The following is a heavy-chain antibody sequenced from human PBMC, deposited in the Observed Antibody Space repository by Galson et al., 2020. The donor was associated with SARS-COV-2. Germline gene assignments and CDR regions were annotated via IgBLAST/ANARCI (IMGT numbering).Heavy chain of an antibody. V-gene: IGHV4-30-4*08. J-gene: IGHJ5*02. Sequence: SETLSLTGTAPGGPISSGDYYWSWIRQPPGKGLAWIGYIYYSASTYHNPSLKSRVTISADTTKIQFSLKLSSVTAADTDVYYCARGERSSSHPLGWFDTWGQGTLVTVSS. CDR2: IYYSAST. CDR1: GGPISSGDYY. D-gene: IGHD6-13*01. CDR3: ARGERSSSHPLGWFDT.